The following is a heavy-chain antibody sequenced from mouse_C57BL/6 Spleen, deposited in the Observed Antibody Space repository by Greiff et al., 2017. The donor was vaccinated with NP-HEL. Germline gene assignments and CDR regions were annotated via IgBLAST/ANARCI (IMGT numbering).Heavy chain of an antibody. CDR2: INPNNGGT. D-gene: IGHD2-3*01. CDR1: GYTFTDYY. Sequence: VQLQQSGPELVKPGASVKISCKASGYTFTDYYMNWVKQSHGKSLEWIGDINPNNGGTSYNQKFKGKATLTVDKSSSTAYMELRSLTSEDSAVYYCARWTFYDGFDYWGQGTTLTVSS. CDR3: ARWTFYDGFDY. J-gene: IGHJ2*01. V-gene: IGHV1-26*01.